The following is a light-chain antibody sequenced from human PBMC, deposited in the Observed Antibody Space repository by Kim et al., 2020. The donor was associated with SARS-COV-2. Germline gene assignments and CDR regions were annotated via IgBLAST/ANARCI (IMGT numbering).Light chain of an antibody. CDR1: QSLVYRDGRTY. V-gene: IGKV2-30*01. Sequence: DVVMTQSPLSLPVTLGQPASISCRSSQSLVYRDGRTYLNWFHQRPGQSPRRLIYEVSNRDFGVPDRFSGGGSGSDFTLEISRVEAEDVGVYYCMQGTHWYSFGQGTKLEIK. J-gene: IGKJ2*03. CDR2: EVS. CDR3: MQGTHWYS.